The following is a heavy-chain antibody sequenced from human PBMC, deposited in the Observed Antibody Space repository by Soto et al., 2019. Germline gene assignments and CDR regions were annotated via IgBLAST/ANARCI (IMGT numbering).Heavy chain of an antibody. Sequence: GGSLRLSCVASGFTFNYYGIHWVRQAPGKGLEWVAVIWYDGTKKDYVDSVQGRFTVSRDNSRNTVHLQMNSLRADDTAIYYCARDGSSTHLYYGLDVWGQGTLVTVSS. J-gene: IGHJ6*02. CDR2: IWYDGTKK. CDR3: ARDGSSTHLYYGLDV. V-gene: IGHV3-33*01. CDR1: GFTFNYYG. D-gene: IGHD1-26*01.